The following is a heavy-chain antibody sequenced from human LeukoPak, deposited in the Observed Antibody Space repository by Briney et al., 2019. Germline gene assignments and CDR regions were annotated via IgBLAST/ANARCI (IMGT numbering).Heavy chain of an antibody. J-gene: IGHJ4*02. CDR3: AKDGHCPGALCPTQIAVAGYNDS. Sequence: GGSLRLSCAASGFTFSIYTMNWVRQAPGKGLEWVSIINYNGDNKYYADSVQGRFTISRDNSKNTVYLQMNSLRAEDTAIYYCAKDGHCPGALCPTQIAVAGYNDSWGQGTLVTVSS. CDR2: INYNGDNK. V-gene: IGHV3-23*01. CDR1: GFTFSIYT. D-gene: IGHD6-19*01.